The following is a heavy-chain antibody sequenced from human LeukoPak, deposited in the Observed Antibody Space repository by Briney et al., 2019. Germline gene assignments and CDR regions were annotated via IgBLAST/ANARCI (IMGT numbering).Heavy chain of an antibody. CDR3: VRRWEGTFDI. J-gene: IGHJ3*02. V-gene: IGHV5-51*01. CDR2: IFPGDSDT. CDR1: GYSFTRYW. Sequence: GESLKISCKGSGYSFTRYWIGWVRQMPGKGLESMGIIFPGDSDTRYSPPFQGQVTISADKSITTAYLQWSSLKASDTAMYYCVRRWEGTFDIWGQGTMVTVSS. D-gene: IGHD1-26*01.